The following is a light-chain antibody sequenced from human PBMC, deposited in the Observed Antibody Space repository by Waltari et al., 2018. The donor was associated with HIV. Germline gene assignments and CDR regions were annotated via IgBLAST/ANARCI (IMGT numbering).Light chain of an antibody. CDR1: DSISSY. CDR2: DAS. CDR3: QQRNNWPLIT. Sequence: VLPQSPVTLSVSPAESANFSCRASDSISSYLSWYQQKPGQAPRFLIHDASKRATGIPARFSGSGSGTDFTLTITSLEAEDFAVYYCQQRNNWPLITFGPGTTVDV. J-gene: IGKJ3*01. V-gene: IGKV3-11*01.